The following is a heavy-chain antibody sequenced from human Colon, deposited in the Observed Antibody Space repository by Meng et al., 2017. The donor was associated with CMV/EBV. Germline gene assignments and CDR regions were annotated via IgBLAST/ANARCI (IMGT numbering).Heavy chain of an antibody. CDR1: GYPFTDYH. J-gene: IGHJ6*02. V-gene: IGHV1-2*02. D-gene: IGHD4-23*01. CDR3: ARDYGGNSDYYYYGMDV. CDR2: INPNSGGT. Sequence: ASVKVSCKASGYPFTDYHLYWVRQAPGQGLEWMGWINPNSGGTNYAQKFQGRVTMTRDTSISTAYMELSRLRSDDTAVYYCARDYGGNSDYYYYGMDVWGQGTTVTVSS.